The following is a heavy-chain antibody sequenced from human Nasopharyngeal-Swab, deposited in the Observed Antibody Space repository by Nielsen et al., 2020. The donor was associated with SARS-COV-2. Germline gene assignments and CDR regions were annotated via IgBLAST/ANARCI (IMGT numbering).Heavy chain of an antibody. D-gene: IGHD2-15*01. Sequence: SVKVSCKASGGTFSSYAISWVRQAPGQGLEWMGGIIPIFGTANYAQKFQGRVTITADESTSTAYMGLSSLRSEDTAVYYCARVGYCSGGSCSWFDPWGQGTLVTVSS. J-gene: IGHJ5*02. V-gene: IGHV1-69*13. CDR1: GGTFSSYA. CDR3: ARVGYCSGGSCSWFDP. CDR2: IIPIFGTA.